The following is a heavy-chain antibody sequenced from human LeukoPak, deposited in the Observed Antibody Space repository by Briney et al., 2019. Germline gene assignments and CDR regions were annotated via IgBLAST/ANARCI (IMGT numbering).Heavy chain of an antibody. D-gene: IGHD2-2*01. Sequence: SETLSLTCTVSGDSISSGRYFWNWIRQPAGKTLEWIGRIYTTGNTDYNPSLRGRFTISVDTSKNQYSLKLSSVTAADTAVYYLARDPYCSSTSCPVGFDYWGQGALVTVSS. CDR2: IYTTGNT. CDR1: GDSISSGRYF. V-gene: IGHV4-61*02. CDR3: ARDPYCSSTSCPVGFDY. J-gene: IGHJ4*02.